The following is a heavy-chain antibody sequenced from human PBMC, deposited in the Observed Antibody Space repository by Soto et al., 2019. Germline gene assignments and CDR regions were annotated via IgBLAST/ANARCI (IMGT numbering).Heavy chain of an antibody. V-gene: IGHV1-18*01. CDR2: ISAYNGNT. D-gene: IGHD6-13*01. J-gene: IGHJ1*01. CDR3: ARVESSSWYGEYFQH. Sequence: QVQLVQSGAEVKKPGASVKVSCKASGYTFTSYGISWVRQAPGQGLEWMGWISAYNGNTDYAQKLQGRVTMTTDTTXNKAYMELRSLRSDDTAVYYCARVESSSWYGEYFQHWGQGTLVTVSS. CDR1: GYTFTSYG.